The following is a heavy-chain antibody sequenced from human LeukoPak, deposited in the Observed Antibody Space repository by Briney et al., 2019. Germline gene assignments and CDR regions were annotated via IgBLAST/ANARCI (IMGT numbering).Heavy chain of an antibody. Sequence: SETLSLTCTVSGGSISSSSYYWGWIRQPPGKGLEWIGSIYYSGSTYYNPSLKSRVTISVDTSKNQFSLKLSSVTAADTAVYYCARDTRGILMKQQLYDYYYYMDVWGKGTTVTISS. D-gene: IGHD6-13*01. CDR3: ARDTRGILMKQQLYDYYYYMDV. V-gene: IGHV4-39*07. CDR1: GGSISSSSYY. CDR2: IYYSGST. J-gene: IGHJ6*03.